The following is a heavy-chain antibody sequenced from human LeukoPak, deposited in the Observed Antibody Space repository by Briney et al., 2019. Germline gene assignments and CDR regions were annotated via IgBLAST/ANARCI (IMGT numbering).Heavy chain of an antibody. CDR1: EFTFRSYD. V-gene: IGHV3-30*18. D-gene: IGHD3-16*01. J-gene: IGHJ3*02. CDR2: ISYDGSNK. Sequence: PGRSLRLSCVASEFTFRSYDMHWVRQAPGKGLEWVAVISYDGSNKDYADSVKGRFTISRDNTKNTLFLQMNSLRAEDTAVYYRAKEVRGDAFDIWGQGTMVTVSS. CDR3: AKEVRGDAFDI.